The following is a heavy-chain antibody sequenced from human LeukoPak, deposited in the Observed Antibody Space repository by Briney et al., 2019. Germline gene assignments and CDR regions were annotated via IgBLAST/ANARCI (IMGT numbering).Heavy chain of an antibody. CDR2: IYYSGST. CDR3: ARLGPVEMATIALDY. Sequence: SETLSLTCTVSGGSISSSSYYWGWIRQPPGKGLEWIGSIYYSGSTYYSPSLKSRVTISVDTSNNQFSLKLSSVTAADTPVYYCARLGPVEMATIALDYWGQGTLVTVSS. CDR1: GGSISSSSYY. D-gene: IGHD5-24*01. V-gene: IGHV4-39*01. J-gene: IGHJ4*02.